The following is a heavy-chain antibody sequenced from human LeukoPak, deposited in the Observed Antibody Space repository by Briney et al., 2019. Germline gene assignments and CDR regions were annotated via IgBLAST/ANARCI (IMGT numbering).Heavy chain of an antibody. J-gene: IGHJ5*02. Sequence: GGSLRLSCAASGLTFNSYGMHWVRQVAGKGLVWVARINGDASNTTYADSVKGRFTISRDNAKNTLYLQMNSLRVDDTAVYYCARAMPHDNWFDPWGQGSLVTVSS. CDR3: ARAMPHDNWFDP. CDR1: GLTFNSYG. V-gene: IGHV3-74*03. D-gene: IGHD2-2*01. CDR2: INGDASNT.